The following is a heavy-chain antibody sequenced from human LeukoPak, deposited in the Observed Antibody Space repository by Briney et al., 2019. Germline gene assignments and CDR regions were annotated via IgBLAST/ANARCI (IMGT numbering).Heavy chain of an antibody. J-gene: IGHJ4*02. Sequence: PSETLSLTCTVSGGSISNYYWSWIRQPPGKGLEWIGEINHSGSTNYNPSLKSRVTISVDTSKNQFSLKLSSVTAADTAVYYCARGLEYYYGSGSYPDASIFADYWGQGTLVTVSS. D-gene: IGHD3-10*01. CDR1: GGSISNYY. CDR3: ARGLEYYYGSGSYPDASIFADY. CDR2: INHSGST. V-gene: IGHV4-34*01.